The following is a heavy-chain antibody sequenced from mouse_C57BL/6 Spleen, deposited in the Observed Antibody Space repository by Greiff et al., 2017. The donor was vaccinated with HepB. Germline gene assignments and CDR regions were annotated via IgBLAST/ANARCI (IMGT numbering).Heavy chain of an antibody. CDR2: INPGSGGT. CDR3: AREGYYYGSSPYFDY. CDR1: GYAFTNYL. V-gene: IGHV1-54*01. D-gene: IGHD1-1*01. Sequence: QVQLQQSGAELVRPGTSVKVSCKASGYAFTNYLIEWVKQRPGQGLEWIGMINPGSGGTNYNEKFKGKATLTADKSSSTAYMQLSSLTSEDSAVYFCAREGYYYGSSPYFDYWGQGTTLTVSS. J-gene: IGHJ2*01.